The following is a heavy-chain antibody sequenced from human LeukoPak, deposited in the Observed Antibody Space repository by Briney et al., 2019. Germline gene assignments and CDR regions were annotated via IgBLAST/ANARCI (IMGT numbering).Heavy chain of an antibody. CDR3: ARTAAPFVAAAGTEWFDP. Sequence: SETLSLTCTVSGASISSGSYYWSWIRQPAGKGLEWIGRIYTSGSTNYNPSLKSRVTMSVDTSKNQFSLKLSSVTAADTAVYYCARTAAPFVAAAGTEWFDPWGQGTLVTVSS. D-gene: IGHD6-13*01. J-gene: IGHJ5*02. V-gene: IGHV4-61*02. CDR1: GASISSGSYY. CDR2: IYTSGST.